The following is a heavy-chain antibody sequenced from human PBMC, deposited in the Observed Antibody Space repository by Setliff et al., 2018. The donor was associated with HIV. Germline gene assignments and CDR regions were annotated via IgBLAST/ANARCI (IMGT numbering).Heavy chain of an antibody. CDR1: GGSITSGSYY. Sequence: SETLSLTCTVSGGSITSGSYYWSWIRQPAGKGLEWIGHIYTSGSTNYNPSLKSRVTISVDTSKNQFSLKVSSVTAADTAVYYCARGRLMGSSVLFFDYWGQGTLVTVSS. D-gene: IGHD2-21*01. CDR2: IYTSGST. J-gene: IGHJ4*02. CDR3: ARGRLMGSSVLFFDY. V-gene: IGHV4-61*09.